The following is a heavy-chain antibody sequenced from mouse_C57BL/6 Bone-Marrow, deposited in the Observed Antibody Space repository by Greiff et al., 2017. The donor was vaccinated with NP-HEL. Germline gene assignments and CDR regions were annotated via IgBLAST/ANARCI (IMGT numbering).Heavy chain of an antibody. CDR2: IRNKANGYTT. Sequence: EVKLVESGGGLVQPGGSLSLSCAASGFTFTDYYMSWVRQPPGKALEWLGFIRNKANGYTTEYSASVKGRFTISKDNSQSILYLQMNALRADDSASYYCARYKSKYVGIDYWGQGTTLTVSS. J-gene: IGHJ2*01. D-gene: IGHD2-5*01. CDR3: ARYKSKYVGIDY. V-gene: IGHV7-3*01. CDR1: GFTFTDYY.